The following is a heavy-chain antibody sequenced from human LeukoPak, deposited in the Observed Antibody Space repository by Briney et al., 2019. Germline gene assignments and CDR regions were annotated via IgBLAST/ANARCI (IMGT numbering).Heavy chain of an antibody. V-gene: IGHV4-31*03. Sequence: SETLSLTCTVSGGSISSGGYYWSWIRQRPGKGLEWIGYIYYSGSTYYNPSLKSRVTISVDTSKNQFSLKLSSVTAADTAVYYCARVLYDYALDYWGQGTLVTVSS. CDR2: IYYSGST. CDR3: ARVLYDYALDY. CDR1: GGSISSGGYY. J-gene: IGHJ4*02. D-gene: IGHD3-16*01.